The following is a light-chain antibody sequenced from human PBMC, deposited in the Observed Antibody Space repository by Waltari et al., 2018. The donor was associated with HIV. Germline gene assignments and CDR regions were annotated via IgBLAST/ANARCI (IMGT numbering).Light chain of an antibody. V-gene: IGLV2-23*02. CDR1: SSDVGSYNL. CDR3: CSYAGSSTPFV. Sequence: QSALTQPASVSGSPGQSLTISCTGTSSDVGSYNLVSCYQQYPGKVPRLMIYEVSKRPSGVSNRFSGSKSGNTASLTISGLQAEDEADYYCCSYAGSSTPFVFGTATKVTVL. CDR2: EVS. J-gene: IGLJ1*01.